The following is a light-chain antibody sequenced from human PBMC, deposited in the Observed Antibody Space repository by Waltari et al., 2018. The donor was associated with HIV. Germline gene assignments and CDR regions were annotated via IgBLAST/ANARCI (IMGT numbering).Light chain of an antibody. Sequence: QAVVTQEPSLSVPPGGTVTFTCASFTGRVTTTHYPHWFQQKAGQAPRTLIYDGDKIHPWPPGRFAGSITEGKAALTLTGAQPEDEATYHCLLSFHTVRVFGGGT. CDR2: DGD. CDR3: LLSFHTVRV. J-gene: IGLJ2*01. V-gene: IGLV7-46*01. CDR1: TGRVTTTHY.